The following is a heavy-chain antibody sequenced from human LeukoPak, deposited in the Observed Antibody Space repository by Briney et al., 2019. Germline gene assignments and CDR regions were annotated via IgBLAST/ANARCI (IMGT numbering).Heavy chain of an antibody. CDR3: ARGFDGVAGWFDP. D-gene: IGHD3-9*01. CDR2: ISDRGST. J-gene: IGHJ5*02. CDR1: GGSISGYY. V-gene: IGHV4-59*01. Sequence: SETLSLTCTISGGSISGYYWSWIRQSPGKGLEWIAYISDRGSTKYNLSLKSRVTISVDTSKNQFTLKLSDVIAADTAVYYCARGFDGVAGWFDPWGQGTLVTVSS.